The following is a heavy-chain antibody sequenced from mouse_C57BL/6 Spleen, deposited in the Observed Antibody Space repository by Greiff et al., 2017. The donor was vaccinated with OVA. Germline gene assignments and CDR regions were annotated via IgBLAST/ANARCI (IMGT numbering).Heavy chain of an antibody. V-gene: IGHV1-61*01. Sequence: QVQLQQPGAELVRPGSSVKLSCKASGYTFTSYWMDWVKQRPGQGLEWIGNIYPSDSETHYNQKFKDKATLTVDKSSSTAYMQLSSLTSEDSAVEYCAREGCNGAWFAYWGQGTLVTVSA. CDR1: GYTFTSYW. D-gene: IGHD2-1*01. CDR2: IYPSDSET. CDR3: AREGCNGAWFAY. J-gene: IGHJ3*01.